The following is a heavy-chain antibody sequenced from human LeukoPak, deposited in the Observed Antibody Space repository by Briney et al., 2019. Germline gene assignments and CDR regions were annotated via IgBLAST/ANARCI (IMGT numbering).Heavy chain of an antibody. Sequence: HPGGSLRLSCAASGFTFSSYAMSWVRQAPGKGLEWVSAISGSGGSTYCADSVKGRFTISRDNSKNTLYLQMNSLRAEDTAVYYCAKDPVDTAMVFVNWGQGTLVTVSS. CDR3: AKDPVDTAMVFVN. V-gene: IGHV3-23*01. CDR2: ISGSGGST. D-gene: IGHD5-18*01. J-gene: IGHJ4*02. CDR1: GFTFSSYA.